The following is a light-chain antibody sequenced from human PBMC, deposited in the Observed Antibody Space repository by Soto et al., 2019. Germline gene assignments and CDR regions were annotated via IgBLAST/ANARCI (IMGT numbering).Light chain of an antibody. CDR1: SSDVGGYNY. Sequence: QSVLTQPASVSGSPGQSITISCTGTSSDVGGYNYVSWYQQHPGKAPKLMIYDVSNRPSGVSNRFSGSKSGNTASLTISWLQAEDEADYYCSSYTSSSTPVVFGGGTTLTVL. V-gene: IGLV2-14*01. CDR2: DVS. CDR3: SSYTSSSTPVV. J-gene: IGLJ2*01.